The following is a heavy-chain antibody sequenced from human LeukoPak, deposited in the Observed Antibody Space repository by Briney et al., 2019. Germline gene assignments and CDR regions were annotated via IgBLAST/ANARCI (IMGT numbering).Heavy chain of an antibody. CDR1: GYTFTGYY. CDR2: INPNCGGT. J-gene: IGHJ6*03. CDR3: ARAGGGVTFYYYYYMDV. Sequence: ASVKVSCKASGYTFTGYYMHWVRQAPGQGLEWMGRINPNCGGTNYAQKFQGRVTMTRDTSISTAYMELSRLRSDDTAVYYCARAGGGVTFYYYYYMDVGGKGTTVTVSS. V-gene: IGHV1-2*06. D-gene: IGHD1-26*01.